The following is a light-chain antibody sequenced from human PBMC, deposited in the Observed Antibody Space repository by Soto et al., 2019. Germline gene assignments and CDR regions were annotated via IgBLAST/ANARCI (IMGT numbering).Light chain of an antibody. CDR1: SSNIGAGYD. V-gene: IGLV1-40*01. CDR3: QSYDSSLSGFYV. CDR2: GNS. Sequence: QSVLTHPPSVSGAPGQRVTISFTGSSSNIGAGYDVHWYQQLPGTAPKLLIYGNSNRPSGVPDRFSGSKSGTSASLAITGLQAEDEADYYCQSYDSSLSGFYVFGTGTKVTVL. J-gene: IGLJ1*01.